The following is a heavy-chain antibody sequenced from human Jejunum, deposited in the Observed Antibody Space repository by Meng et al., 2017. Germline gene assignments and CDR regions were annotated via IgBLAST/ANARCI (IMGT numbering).Heavy chain of an antibody. V-gene: IGHV4-30-2*01. J-gene: IGHJ5*02. D-gene: IGHD2-21*02. CDR1: GGSISSGAYS. CDR3: ARASVGNCGGDCYSPHWFDP. Sequence: QLQLQESGSGLVQPSQTLSLTCAVSGGSISSGAYSWSWIRQPPGKGLEWIGHSCHTGSSNYNPSLESRVTISVDRSKNQFSLKLTSVTAADTAVYYCARASVGNCGGDCYSPHWFDPWGQGTLVTVSS. CDR2: SCHTGSS.